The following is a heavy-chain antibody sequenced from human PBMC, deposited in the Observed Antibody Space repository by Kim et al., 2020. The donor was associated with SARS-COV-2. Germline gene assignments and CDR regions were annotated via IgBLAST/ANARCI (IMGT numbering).Heavy chain of an antibody. V-gene: IGHV3-33*01. Sequence: YSVASVKGQFTISRNNSKTTLYLQMNSLRAEDTAVYYCARVLVFSYYGMDVWGQGTTVTVSS. J-gene: IGHJ6*02. D-gene: IGHD2-8*01. CDR3: ARVLVFSYYGMDV.